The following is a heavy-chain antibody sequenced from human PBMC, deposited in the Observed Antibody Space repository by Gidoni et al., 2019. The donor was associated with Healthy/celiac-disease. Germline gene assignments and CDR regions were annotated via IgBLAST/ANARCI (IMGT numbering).Heavy chain of an antibody. J-gene: IGHJ5*02. CDR2: IKSKTDGGTT. D-gene: IGHD3-10*01. Sequence: EVQLVESGGGLVQPGGSLRLSCASSGFTFSNAWMSWVRQAPGKGLEWVGRIKSKTDGGTTDYAAPVKGRFTISRDDSKNTLYLQMNSLKTEDTAVYYCTTDLGDMVRGPHRWGQGTLVTVSS. V-gene: IGHV3-15*01. CDR1: GFTFSNAW. CDR3: TTDLGDMVRGPHR.